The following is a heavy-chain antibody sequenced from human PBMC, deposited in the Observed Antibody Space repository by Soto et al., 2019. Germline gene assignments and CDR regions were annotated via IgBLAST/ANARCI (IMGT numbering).Heavy chain of an antibody. CDR1: GYSFTDYH. CDR2: INPKSGGT. J-gene: IGHJ6*02. V-gene: IGHV1-2*04. CDR3: ARGDSTDCSNGVCSFFYNHDMDV. D-gene: IGHD2-8*01. Sequence: VKVSFKASGYSFTDYHIHWVRQAPGQGLEWLGRINPKSGGTSTAQKFQGWVTMTTDTSISTASMELTRLTSDDTAIYYCARGDSTDCSNGVCSFFYNHDMDVWGQGTTVTVSS.